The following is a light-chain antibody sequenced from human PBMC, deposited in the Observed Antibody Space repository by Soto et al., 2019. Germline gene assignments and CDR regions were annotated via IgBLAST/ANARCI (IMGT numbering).Light chain of an antibody. V-gene: IGLV2-11*01. J-gene: IGLJ2*01. CDR2: EVI. CDR3: CSYAGTYTPVV. CDR1: SSDVGGYDY. Sequence: QSVPTQPRSVSGSPGQSVTISCTGTSSDVGGYDYVSWYQQSPGKAPKLIIYEVIERPSGVPDCFSGSKSGNTASLTISGLEGEDEGDYFCCSYAGTYTPVVFGGGTKLTVL.